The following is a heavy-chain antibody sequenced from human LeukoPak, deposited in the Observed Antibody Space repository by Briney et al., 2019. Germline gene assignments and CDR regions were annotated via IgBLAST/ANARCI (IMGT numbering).Heavy chain of an antibody. CDR1: GYSISSGYY. Sequence: PSETLSLTCAVSGYSISSGYYWGWIRQPPGKGLEWIGSIYHSGSTYYNPSLKSRVTISVDTSKNQFSLKLSSVTAADTAVYYCARHPRNPYDSSGYRYGGGAFDIWGQGTMVTVSS. J-gene: IGHJ3*02. V-gene: IGHV4-38-2*01. CDR2: IYHSGST. CDR3: ARHPRNPYDSSGYRYGGGAFDI. D-gene: IGHD3-22*01.